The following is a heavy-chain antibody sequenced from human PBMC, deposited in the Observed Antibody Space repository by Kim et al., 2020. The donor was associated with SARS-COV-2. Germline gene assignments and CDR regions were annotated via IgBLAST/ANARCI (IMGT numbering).Heavy chain of an antibody. V-gene: IGHV3-73*01. CDR1: GFSFSDSV. CDR2: IRSKANSYST. J-gene: IGHJ3*02. D-gene: IGHD2-15*01. Sequence: GGSLRLSCAASGFSFSDSVMHWVRQAPGKGLEWVARIRSKANSYSTTYAASVKGRFTISRDNSKNAAYLKMNSLKTEDTAVYYCTRVPGTAVAFWDAYDIWGPGTMGTVSS. CDR3: TRVPGTAVAFWDAYDI.